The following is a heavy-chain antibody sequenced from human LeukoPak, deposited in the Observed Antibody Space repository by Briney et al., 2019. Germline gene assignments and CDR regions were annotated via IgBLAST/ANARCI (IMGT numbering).Heavy chain of an antibody. D-gene: IGHD1-26*01. CDR1: GYTFIGYY. CDR3: ARDSPIVGTFYAFDI. Sequence: RVASVKVSCKASGYTFIGYYLHWVRQAPGQGPEWMGHIYPNSGGADYAQKFQGRVTMTRDTSISTVYMELSRLRSDDTAVYYCARDSPIVGTFYAFDIWGQGTMVTVSP. J-gene: IGHJ3*02. V-gene: IGHV1-2*06. CDR2: IYPNSGGA.